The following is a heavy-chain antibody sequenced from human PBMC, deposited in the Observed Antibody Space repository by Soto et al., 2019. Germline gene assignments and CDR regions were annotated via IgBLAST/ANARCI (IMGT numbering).Heavy chain of an antibody. J-gene: IGHJ4*02. CDR1: GGSFSGYY. D-gene: IGHD6-19*01. V-gene: IGHV4-34*01. Sequence: QVQLQQWGAGLLKPSETLSLTCAVYGGSFSGYYWSWIRQPPGKGLEWIGEINHSGSTNYNPSLKSRGNVSVDTSKNQFSLKLSSVTAADTAVYYCARGAGLAVACTVDYWGQGTLVTVSS. CDR3: ARGAGLAVACTVDY. CDR2: INHSGST.